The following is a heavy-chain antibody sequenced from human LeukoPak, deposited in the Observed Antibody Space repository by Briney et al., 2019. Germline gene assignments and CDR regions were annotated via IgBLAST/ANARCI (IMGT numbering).Heavy chain of an antibody. J-gene: IGHJ4*02. CDR1: GGTFSSYA. V-gene: IGHV1-69*13. D-gene: IGHD5-24*01. CDR3: ARASQMATIPHYFDY. CDR2: IIPIFGTA. Sequence: SVKVSCKASGGTFSSYAISWVRQAPGQGLEWMGGIIPIFGTANYAQKFQGRVTITADGSTSTAYMELSSLRSEDTAVYYCARASQMATIPHYFDYWGQGTLVTVSS.